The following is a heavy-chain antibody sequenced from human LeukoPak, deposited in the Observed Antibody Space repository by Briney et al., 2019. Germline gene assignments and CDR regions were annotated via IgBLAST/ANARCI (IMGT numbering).Heavy chain of an antibody. J-gene: IGHJ4*02. V-gene: IGHV1-18*04. D-gene: IGHD3-3*01. CDR1: GYTFTSYY. CDR3: ARDRYDFWSGYYTGGPVFSIFDY. Sequence: ASVKVSCKASGYTFTSYYMHWVRQARGQGLEWMGWISAYNGNTNYAQKLQGRVTMTTDTSTSTAYMELRSLRSDDTAVYYCARDRYDFWSGYYTGGPVFSIFDYWGQGTLVTVSS. CDR2: ISAYNGNT.